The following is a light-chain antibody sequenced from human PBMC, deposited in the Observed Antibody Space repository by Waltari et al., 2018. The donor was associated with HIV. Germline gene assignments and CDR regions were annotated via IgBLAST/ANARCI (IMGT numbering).Light chain of an antibody. CDR1: QSISSW. J-gene: IGKJ2*01. CDR2: QAS. CDR3: QQCNSYSYT. V-gene: IGKV1-5*03. Sequence: DIQMTQSPSTLSASVGDRVTITCRASQSISSWLAWYQQKPGKAPKLLIYQASSLNSGVPSRFSGSGSGTEFTLTISSLQPDDFATYYCQQCNSYSYTFGQGTKLEIK.